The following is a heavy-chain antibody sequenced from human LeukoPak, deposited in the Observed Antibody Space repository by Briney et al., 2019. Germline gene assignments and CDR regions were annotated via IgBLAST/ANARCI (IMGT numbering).Heavy chain of an antibody. CDR1: GFTFSSYG. D-gene: IGHD1-26*01. J-gene: IGHJ4*02. Sequence: PGGSLRLSCAASGFTFSSYGMSWVRQAPGKGLEWVSYISTSGTTEKYADSVKGRFTISRDNAKNSLYLQMYSLRAEDTAVYYCARGEQLNYFAYWGQGALVTVSS. CDR2: ISTSGTTE. V-gene: IGHV3-48*03. CDR3: ARGEQLNYFAY.